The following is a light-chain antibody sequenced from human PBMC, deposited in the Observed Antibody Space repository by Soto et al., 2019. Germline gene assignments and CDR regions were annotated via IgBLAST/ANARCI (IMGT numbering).Light chain of an antibody. CDR3: QQYNKWPLT. CDR1: QSVSGN. J-gene: IGKJ5*01. V-gene: IGKV3-15*01. Sequence: EIVVTQSPATRSVSPGERATLSCRASQSVSGNLAWYQKKPGQAPRLLIYGASTRATGIPARFSGSGSGTEFTLTISSLQSEDFAIYYCQQYNKWPLTFGQGTRLEIE. CDR2: GAS.